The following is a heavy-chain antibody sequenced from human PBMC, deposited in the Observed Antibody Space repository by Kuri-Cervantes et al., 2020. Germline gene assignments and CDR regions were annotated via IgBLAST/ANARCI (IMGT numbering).Heavy chain of an antibody. CDR3: ARRPVYYYGSGSYRGWFDP. V-gene: IGHV4-39*07. D-gene: IGHD3-10*01. Sequence: ESLKISCTVSGGSISSSSYYWGWIRQPPGKGLEWIGEINHSGSTNYNPSLKSRVTISVDTSKNQFSLKLSSVTAADTAVYYCARRPVYYYGSGSYRGWFDPWGQGTLVTDSS. J-gene: IGHJ5*02. CDR2: INHSGST. CDR1: GGSISSSSYY.